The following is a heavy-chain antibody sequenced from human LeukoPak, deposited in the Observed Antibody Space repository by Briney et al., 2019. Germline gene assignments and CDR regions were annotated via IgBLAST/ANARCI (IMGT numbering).Heavy chain of an antibody. CDR1: GFTFSSYG. CDR2: ISYDGSNK. CDR3: ARGSPYYYDSSGFPKYFQH. D-gene: IGHD3-22*01. V-gene: IGHV3-30*03. Sequence: GGSLRLSCAASGFTFSSYGMHWVRQAPGKGLEWVAVISYDGSNKYYADSVKGRFTISRDNSKNTLYLQMNSLRAEDTAVYYCARGSPYYYDSSGFPKYFQHWGQGTLVTVSS. J-gene: IGHJ1*01.